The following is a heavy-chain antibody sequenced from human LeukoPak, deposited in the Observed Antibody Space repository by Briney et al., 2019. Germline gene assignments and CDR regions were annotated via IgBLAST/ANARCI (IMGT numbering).Heavy chain of an antibody. CDR2: ISYDGSMK. CDR1: GFTFSNFA. J-gene: IGHJ4*02. Sequence: GRSLRLSCAASGFTFSNFALHWVRQAPGKGLEWVAVISYDGSMKYYADSVEGRFTSSRDNSKNTLFLQMNSLRAEDTAVYYCARDASFDSSGYFQDYWGQGTLVTVSS. CDR3: ARDASFDSSGYFQDY. D-gene: IGHD3-22*01. V-gene: IGHV3-30*04.